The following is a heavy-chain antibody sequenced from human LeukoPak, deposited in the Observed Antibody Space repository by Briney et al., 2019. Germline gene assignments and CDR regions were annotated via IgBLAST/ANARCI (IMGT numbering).Heavy chain of an antibody. D-gene: IGHD1-1*01. CDR3: VRGLERRGY. Sequence: GGSLRLSCAASEFTFSSYWMHWVRQAPGKGPVWVSRINTDGTGTSYADSVKGRFTISRDNAKNTLYLQMNSLRDEDTAVYYCVRGLERRGYWGQGTLVTVSS. J-gene: IGHJ4*02. V-gene: IGHV3-74*01. CDR1: EFTFSSYW. CDR2: INTDGTGT.